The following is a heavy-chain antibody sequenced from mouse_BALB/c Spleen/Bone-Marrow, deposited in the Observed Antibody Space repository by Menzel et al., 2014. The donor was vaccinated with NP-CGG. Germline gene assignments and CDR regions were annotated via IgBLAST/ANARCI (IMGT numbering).Heavy chain of an antibody. J-gene: IGHJ3*01. Sequence: VKLMESGAELAKPGASVKMFCKASGYTFTSYWMHWVKQRPGQGLEWIGYINPSTGYTEYNQKFKDKATLTADKSSSTAYMQLSSLTSEDSAVYFCARGRFAYWGQGTLVTVSA. CDR1: GYTFTSYW. CDR2: INPSTGYT. CDR3: ARGRFAY. V-gene: IGHV1-7*01.